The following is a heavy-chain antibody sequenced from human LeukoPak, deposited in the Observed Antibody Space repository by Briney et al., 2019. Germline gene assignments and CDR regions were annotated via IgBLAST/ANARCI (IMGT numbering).Heavy chain of an antibody. Sequence: PGGSLRLSCAASGFTFSSYAMHWVRQAPGKGLEWVTFIPYDGSNKYYADSVKGRFTISRDNAKNSLYLQMNSLRAEDTAVYYCARDHRAAAPDYYYYYYMDVWGKGTTVTISS. CDR3: ARDHRAAAPDYYYYYYMDV. J-gene: IGHJ6*03. CDR2: IPYDGSNK. CDR1: GFTFSSYA. V-gene: IGHV3-30*02. D-gene: IGHD6-13*01.